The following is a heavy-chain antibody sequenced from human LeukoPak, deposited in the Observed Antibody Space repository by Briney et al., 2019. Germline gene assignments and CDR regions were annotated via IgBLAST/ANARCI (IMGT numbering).Heavy chain of an antibody. V-gene: IGHV3-30*18. CDR3: AKVRHREAGLLGFDY. CDR1: GFTFSSYG. J-gene: IGHJ4*02. CDR2: ISYDGSNK. Sequence: GRSLRLSCAASGFTFSSYGMHWVRQAPGKGLEWVAVISYDGSNKYYADSVKGRFTISRDNSKNTLYLQMNSLRAEDTAVYYCAKVRHREAGLLGFDYWGQGTLVTVSS. D-gene: IGHD3-22*01.